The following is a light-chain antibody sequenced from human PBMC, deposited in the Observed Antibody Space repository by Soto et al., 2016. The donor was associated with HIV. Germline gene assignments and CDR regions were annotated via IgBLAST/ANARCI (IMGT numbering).Light chain of an antibody. V-gene: IGKV1D-16*01. CDR3: QQYNTYSYT. J-gene: IGKJ2*01. Sequence: DIQMTQSPSSVSASVGDRVTITCRASQAINSRLAWYQQKPGKAPEVLITATYTLQAGVPSRFSGSASGGTGTDFTLTIDSLQPEDFATYYCQQYNTYSYTFGQGTKLEIK. CDR1: QAINSR. CDR2: ATY.